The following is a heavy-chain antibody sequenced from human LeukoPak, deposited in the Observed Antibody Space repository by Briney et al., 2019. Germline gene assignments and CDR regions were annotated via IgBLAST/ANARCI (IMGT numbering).Heavy chain of an antibody. Sequence: PGGSLRLSCAASVFTFSSYEMNWVRQAPGKGLEWVSYISSSGSTIYYADSVKGRFTTSRDNAKNSLYLQMNSLRAEDTAVYYCARDGDGYNCGYYFDYWGQGTLVTVSS. CDR1: VFTFSSYE. D-gene: IGHD5-24*01. CDR2: ISSSGSTI. J-gene: IGHJ4*02. CDR3: ARDGDGYNCGYYFDY. V-gene: IGHV3-48*03.